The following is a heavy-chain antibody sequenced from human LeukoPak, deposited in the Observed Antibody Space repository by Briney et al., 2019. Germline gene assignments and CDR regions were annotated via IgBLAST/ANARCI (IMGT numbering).Heavy chain of an antibody. J-gene: IGHJ6*04. CDR3: ARDPIPNPCYYYGMDV. Sequence: GGSLRLSCAASGFTFSSYSMNWVRQAPGQGLEWVSSISSSSSYIYYADSVKGRFTISRDNAKNSLYLQMNSLRAEDTAVYYCARDPIPNPCYYYGMDVWGKGTTVTVSS. CDR1: GFTFSSYS. CDR2: ISSSSSYI. V-gene: IGHV3-21*01.